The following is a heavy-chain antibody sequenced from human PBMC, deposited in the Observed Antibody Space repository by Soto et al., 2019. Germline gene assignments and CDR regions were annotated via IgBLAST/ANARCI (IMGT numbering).Heavy chain of an antibody. CDR1: GYSFTSYW. D-gene: IGHD6-13*01. V-gene: IGHV5-10-1*01. J-gene: IGHJ6*02. CDR2: IDPSDSYT. CDR3: ARQAADDYYYGMGV. Sequence: PGESLKISCKGSGYSFTSYWISWVRQMHGKGLEWMGRIDPSDSYTNYSPSFQGHVTISADKSISTAYLQWSSLKASDTTMYYCARQAADDYYYGMGVWGQGTTVTVSS.